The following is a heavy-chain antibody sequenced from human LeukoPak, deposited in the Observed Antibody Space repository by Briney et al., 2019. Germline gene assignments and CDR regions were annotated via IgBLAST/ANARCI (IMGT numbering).Heavy chain of an antibody. CDR1: GYTFTGYY. J-gene: IGHJ5*02. D-gene: IGHD6-13*01. V-gene: IGHV1-2*02. CDR2: INPNSGGT. CDR3: ARDQAPIAAAGDNWFDP. Sequence: ASVKVSCKASGYTFTGYYMHWVRQAPGQGLEWMGWINPNSGGTNYAQKFQGRVTMTRDTSISTAYMELSRLRSDDTAVYYCARDQAPIAAAGDNWFDPWGQGTLVTVSS.